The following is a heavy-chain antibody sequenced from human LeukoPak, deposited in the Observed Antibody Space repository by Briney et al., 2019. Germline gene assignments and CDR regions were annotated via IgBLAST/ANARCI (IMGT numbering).Heavy chain of an antibody. Sequence: GGSLRLSCAASGFTFSTYSMNWVRQAPGKGLEWVSYISSSSKTIYYADPVKGRFTISRDNVKDSLYLQMNSLRVEDTAVYYCAKYYGSGTSEGFDPWGQGTLVTVSS. CDR3: AKYYGSGTSEGFDP. CDR2: ISSSSKTI. D-gene: IGHD3-10*01. CDR1: GFTFSTYS. J-gene: IGHJ5*02. V-gene: IGHV3-48*01.